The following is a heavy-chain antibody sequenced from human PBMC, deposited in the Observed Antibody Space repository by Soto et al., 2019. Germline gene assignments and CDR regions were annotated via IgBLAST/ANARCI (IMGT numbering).Heavy chain of an antibody. Sequence: GASVKVSCKASGYTFTSYYINWVRQAPGQGLEWMGWVSAYNGNTHYEQKLQGRVTLTTDTSTSTAYMELRSLRSDDTAVYYCARVFGWYFDYWGQGTLVTVSS. CDR3: ARVFGWYFDY. D-gene: IGHD6-19*01. V-gene: IGHV1-18*01. CDR1: GYTFTSYY. J-gene: IGHJ4*02. CDR2: VSAYNGNT.